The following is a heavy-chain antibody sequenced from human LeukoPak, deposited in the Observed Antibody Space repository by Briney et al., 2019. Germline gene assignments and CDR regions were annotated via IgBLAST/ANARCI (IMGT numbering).Heavy chain of an antibody. CDR3: AFIAVAGTFDY. CDR1: GFTFSSYS. J-gene: IGHJ4*02. D-gene: IGHD6-19*01. V-gene: IGHV3-21*01. CDR2: ISSSSSYI. Sequence: GGSLRLSCAASGFTFSSYSMNWARQAPGKGLEWVSSISSSSSYIYYADSVKGRFTISRDNAKNSLYLQMNSLRAEDTAVYYCAFIAVAGTFDYWGQGTLVAVSS.